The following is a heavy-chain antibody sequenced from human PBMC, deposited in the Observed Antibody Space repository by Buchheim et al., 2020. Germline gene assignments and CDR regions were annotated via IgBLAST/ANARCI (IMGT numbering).Heavy chain of an antibody. Sequence: QVQLVESGGGVVQPGRSLRLSCAASGFTFSSYGMHWVRQAPGKGLEWVAVISYDGSNKYYADSVKGRFTIYRDNSKNTLYLQMNSLRAEDTAVYYCAKDDPNFSGWLAYWGQGTL. D-gene: IGHD6-19*01. V-gene: IGHV3-30*18. CDR2: ISYDGSNK. CDR1: GFTFSSYG. CDR3: AKDDPNFSGWLAY. J-gene: IGHJ4*02.